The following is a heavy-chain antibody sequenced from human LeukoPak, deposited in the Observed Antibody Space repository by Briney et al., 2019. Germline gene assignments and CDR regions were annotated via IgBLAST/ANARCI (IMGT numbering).Heavy chain of an antibody. V-gene: IGHV3-43D*03. J-gene: IGHJ4*02. CDR1: GFVFDDYA. Sequence: GGSLRLSCEPSGFVFDDYAMHWIRQAPGRGLEWVSVISWSGGTSYADSAKGRFTVSRDNTKNSLFLHMNSLRPNDTALYYCVKDTSPTYYGYFDSWGQGTLVTVSS. CDR3: VKDTSPTYYGYFDS. CDR2: ISWSGGT. D-gene: IGHD3-10*01.